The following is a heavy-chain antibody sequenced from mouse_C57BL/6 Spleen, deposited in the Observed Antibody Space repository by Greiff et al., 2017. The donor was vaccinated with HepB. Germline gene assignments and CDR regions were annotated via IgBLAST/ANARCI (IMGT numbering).Heavy chain of an antibody. CDR2: IYPGDGDT. D-gene: IGHD2-3*01. J-gene: IGHJ3*01. Sequence: VQLQQSGPELVKPGASVKISCKASGYAFSSSWMNWVKQRPGKGLEWIGRIYPGDGDTNYNGKFKGKATLTADKSSSTAYMQLSSLTSEDSAVYFCARLSYDRYCPAYWGQGTLVTVSA. CDR3: ARLSYDRYCPAY. CDR1: GYAFSSSW. V-gene: IGHV1-82*01.